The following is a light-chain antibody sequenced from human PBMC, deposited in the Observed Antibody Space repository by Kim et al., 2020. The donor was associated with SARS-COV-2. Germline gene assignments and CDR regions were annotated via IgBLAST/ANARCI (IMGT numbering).Light chain of an antibody. CDR1: QSVIRN. J-gene: IGKJ5*01. CDR3: QQRAS. CDR2: GAS. V-gene: IGKV3-11*01. Sequence: VTLSLSPGERATLSCRASQSVIRNLAWYQQKPGQAPRLLIYGASSRATGIPSRFSGTGSGTDFTLTISSLEPEDLAVYYCQQRASFGQGTRLEIK.